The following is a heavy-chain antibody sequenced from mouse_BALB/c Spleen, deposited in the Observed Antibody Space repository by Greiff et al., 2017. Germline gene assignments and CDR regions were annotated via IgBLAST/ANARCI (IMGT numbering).Heavy chain of an antibody. CDR1: GFTFSSYG. J-gene: IGHJ2*01. CDR2: INSNGGST. CDR3: ARDRDYYGSRLYYFDY. D-gene: IGHD1-1*01. Sequence: EVHLVESGGGLVKPGGSLKLSCAASGFTFSSYGMSWVRQTPDKRLELVATINSNGGSTYYPDSVKGRFTISRDNAKNTLYLQMSSLKSEDTAMYYCARDRDYYGSRLYYFDYWGQGTTLTVSS. V-gene: IGHV5-6-3*01.